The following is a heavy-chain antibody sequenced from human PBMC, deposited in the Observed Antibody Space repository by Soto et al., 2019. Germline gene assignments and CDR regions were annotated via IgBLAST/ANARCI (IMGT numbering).Heavy chain of an antibody. V-gene: IGHV4-31*11. D-gene: IGHD3-10*01. CDR2: IYYSGST. J-gene: IGHJ6*02. CDR3: ARGVLWFGEFSYGMDV. CDR1: GGSISSGGYY. Sequence: SETLSLTCAVSGGSISSGGYYWSWIRQHPGKGLEWIGYIYYSGSTYYNPSLKSRVTISVDTSKNQFSLKLSSVTAADTAVYYCARGVLWFGEFSYGMDVWGQGTTVTVSS.